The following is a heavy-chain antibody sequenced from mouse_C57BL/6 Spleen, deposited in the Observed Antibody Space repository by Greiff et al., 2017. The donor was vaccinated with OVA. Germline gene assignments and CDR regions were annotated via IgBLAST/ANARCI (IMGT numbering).Heavy chain of an antibody. D-gene: IGHD2-1*01. CDR2: IYPGDGDT. CDR3: ARSLYYGNYPFAY. CDR1: GYAFSSSW. Sequence: VQLQESGPELVKPGASVKISCKASGYAFSSSWMNWVKQRPGKGLEWIGRIYPGDGDTNYNGKFKGKATLTADKSSSTAYMQLSSLTSEDSAVYFCARSLYYGNYPFAYWGQGTLVTVSA. J-gene: IGHJ3*01. V-gene: IGHV1-82*01.